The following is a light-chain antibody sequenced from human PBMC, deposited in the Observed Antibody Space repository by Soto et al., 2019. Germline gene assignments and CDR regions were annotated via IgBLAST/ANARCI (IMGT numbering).Light chain of an antibody. J-gene: IGLJ1*01. CDR1: TGAVTNYHY. CDR3: LLFFSGVPV. Sequence: QAVVSQEPSLTVSPGGTVTLTCGCNTGAVTNYHYPHWFQQRPGQAPRTLIYDATDKPPRRPARFSGSLLGDKAALTLSGAQPEDEAEYSCLLFFSGVPVFGLGTKVTVL. V-gene: IGLV7-46*01. CDR2: DAT.